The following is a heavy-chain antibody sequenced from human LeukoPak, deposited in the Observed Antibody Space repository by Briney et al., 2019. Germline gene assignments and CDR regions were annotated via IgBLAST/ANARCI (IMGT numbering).Heavy chain of an antibody. CDR1: GFTFSNYA. J-gene: IGHJ4*02. V-gene: IGHV3-23*01. CDR2: ISGSGGST. Sequence: GGSLRLSCAVSGFTFSNYAMSWVRQAPGKGLEWVSTISGSGGSTFYADSVKGRFTISRDNSKNTLYLRMNSLRAEDTAVYYCAKSHPSMAAAGNFDSWGQGALVTVSS. D-gene: IGHD6-13*01. CDR3: AKSHPSMAAAGNFDS.